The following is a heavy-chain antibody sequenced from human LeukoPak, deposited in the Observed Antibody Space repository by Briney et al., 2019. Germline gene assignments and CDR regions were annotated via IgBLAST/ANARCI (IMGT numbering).Heavy chain of an antibody. CDR3: ARNYGGGDSSGPYY. CDR1: GFTFSSYS. V-gene: IGHV3-48*01. D-gene: IGHD3-22*01. Sequence: PGGSLRLSCAASGFTFSSYSMNWVRQAPGKGLEWVSYISSSSSTIYYADSVKGRFTISRDNAKNSLYLQMNSLRAEDTAFYYCARNYGGGDSSGPYYWGQGTLVTVSS. CDR2: ISSSSSTI. J-gene: IGHJ4*02.